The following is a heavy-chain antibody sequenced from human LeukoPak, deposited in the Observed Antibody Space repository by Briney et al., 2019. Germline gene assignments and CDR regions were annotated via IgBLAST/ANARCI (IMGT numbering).Heavy chain of an antibody. CDR2: IWYDGSNK. CDR3: AREGTSSGWYRSYFDY. J-gene: IGHJ4*02. Sequence: GRSLRLSCAASGFTFSSYGMHLVRQAPGKGLEWVAVIWYDGSNKYYADSVKGRFTISRDNSKNTLYLQMNSLRAEDTAVYYCAREGTSSGWYRSYFDYWGQGTLVTVSS. D-gene: IGHD6-19*01. V-gene: IGHV3-33*01. CDR1: GFTFSSYG.